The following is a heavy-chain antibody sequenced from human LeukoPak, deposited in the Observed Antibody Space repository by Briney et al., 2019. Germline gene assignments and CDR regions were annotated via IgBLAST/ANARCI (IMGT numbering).Heavy chain of an antibody. CDR2: IYTSGST. Sequence: SETLSLTCTVSGGSISNYYWSWIRQPPGKGLEWIGRIYTSGSTTYNPSLKSRVTMSVDTSKNQFSLKLSSVTAADTAVYYCARSQLLNYYDSSGANWFDPWGQGTLVTVSS. J-gene: IGHJ5*02. CDR3: ARSQLLNYYDSSGANWFDP. CDR1: GGSISNYY. D-gene: IGHD3-22*01. V-gene: IGHV4-4*07.